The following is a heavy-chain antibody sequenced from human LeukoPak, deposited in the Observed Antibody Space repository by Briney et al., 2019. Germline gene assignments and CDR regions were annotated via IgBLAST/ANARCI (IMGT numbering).Heavy chain of an antibody. CDR3: AKDWGTTVVTNYAFDI. CDR2: ISWNSGSI. D-gene: IGHD4-23*01. V-gene: IGHV3-9*01. CDR1: GFIFSDYY. Sequence: PGGSLRLSCAASGFIFSDYYMNWIRQAPGKGLEWVSGISWNSGSIGYADSVKGRFTISRDNAKNSLYLQMNSLRAEDTALYYCAKDWGTTVVTNYAFDIWGQGTMVTVSS. J-gene: IGHJ3*02.